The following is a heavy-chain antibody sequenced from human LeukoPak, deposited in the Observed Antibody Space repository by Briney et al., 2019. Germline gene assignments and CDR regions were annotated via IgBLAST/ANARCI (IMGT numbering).Heavy chain of an antibody. Sequence: ASVKVSCKASGYTFTSYGVTWVRQAPGQGLEWMGWISAHNGNTNYAQKFQGRVTITTDESTSTAYMELSSLRSEDTAVYYCARDHSYGSFDYWGQGTLVTVSS. J-gene: IGHJ4*02. D-gene: IGHD5-18*01. CDR3: ARDHSYGSFDY. CDR1: GYTFTSYG. CDR2: ISAHNGNT. V-gene: IGHV1-18*04.